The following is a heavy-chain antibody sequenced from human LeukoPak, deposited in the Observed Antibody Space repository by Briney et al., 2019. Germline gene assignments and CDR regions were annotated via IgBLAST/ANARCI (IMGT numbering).Heavy chain of an antibody. Sequence: TPSETLSLTCTVSGGSISSYYWSWIRQPAGKGLEWIGRIYTSGSTNYNPSLKSRVTMSVDTSKNQFSLKLRSVTAADTAVYYCARDGYYKYHYYYYYMDVCGKGTTVTVSS. CDR1: GGSISSYY. CDR2: IYTSGST. D-gene: IGHD3-9*01. J-gene: IGHJ6*03. CDR3: ARDGYYKYHYYYYYMDV. V-gene: IGHV4-4*07.